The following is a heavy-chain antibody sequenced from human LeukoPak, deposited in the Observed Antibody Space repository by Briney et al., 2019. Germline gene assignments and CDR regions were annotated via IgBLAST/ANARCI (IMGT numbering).Heavy chain of an antibody. CDR3: ARVRGVATIPHGEIDC. CDR2: IYHSGST. V-gene: IGHV4-38-2*02. CDR1: GYSISSGYY. Sequence: SETLSLTCTVSGYSISSGYYWGWIRQPPGEGLEWIGSIYHSGSTYYNPSLKSRVTISVDTSKNQFSLKLSSVTAADTAVYYCARVRGVATIPHGEIDCWGQGTLVTVSS. D-gene: IGHD5-12*01. J-gene: IGHJ4*02.